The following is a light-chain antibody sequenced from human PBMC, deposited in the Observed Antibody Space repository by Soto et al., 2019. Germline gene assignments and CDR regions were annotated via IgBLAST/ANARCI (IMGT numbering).Light chain of an antibody. CDR2: SNN. V-gene: IGLV1-44*01. CDR1: SSNIGSNT. CDR3: AAWDDSLNGPYV. Sequence: QSVLTQPPSASGTPGQRVTISCSGSSSNIGSNTVNWYKQLPGTAPKLLIYSNNQRPSGVPDRFSGSKSGTSASLAISGLQSEDEADYYCAAWDDSLNGPYVFGTGTKLTVL. J-gene: IGLJ1*01.